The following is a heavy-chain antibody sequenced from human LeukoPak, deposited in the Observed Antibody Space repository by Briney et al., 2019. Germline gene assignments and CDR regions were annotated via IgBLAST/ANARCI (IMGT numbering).Heavy chain of an antibody. CDR2: IKSKTDGGTT. J-gene: IGHJ4*02. CDR1: GFTFSNAW. V-gene: IGHV3-15*01. CDR3: TTLLWFGELSDY. D-gene: IGHD3-10*01. Sequence: PGGSLRLSCAASGFTFSNAWMSWGRQAPGKGLEWVGRIKSKTDGGTTDYAAPVNGRFTISRDDSKTTLYMKMNSLKTEDTAVYYCTTLLWFGELSDYWGQGTLVTVSS.